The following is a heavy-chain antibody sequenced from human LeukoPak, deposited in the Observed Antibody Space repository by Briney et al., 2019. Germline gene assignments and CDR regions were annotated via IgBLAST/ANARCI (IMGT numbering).Heavy chain of an antibody. J-gene: IGHJ5*02. V-gene: IGHV4-30-2*01. Sequence: SETLSLTCTVSGGSISSSSYSWSWIRQPPGKGLEWIGYIYHSGSTYYNPSLKSRVTISVDRSKNQFSLKLSSVTAADTAVYYCARGLTSLNWFDPWGQGTLVTVSS. CDR1: GGSISSSSYS. CDR3: ARGLTSLNWFDP. D-gene: IGHD4/OR15-4a*01. CDR2: IYHSGST.